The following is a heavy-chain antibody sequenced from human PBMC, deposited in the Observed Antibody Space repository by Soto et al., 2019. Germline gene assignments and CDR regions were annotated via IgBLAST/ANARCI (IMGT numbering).Heavy chain of an antibody. CDR1: GGTFSSYS. D-gene: IGHD3-9*01. CDR2: LIPIFGTA. Sequence: ASVKVSCKASGGTFSSYSISWVREAPGQGLEWMRGLIPIFGTANYAQKFQGRVTITADKSTSTAYMERSSLRSEDTAVYYCARGGRNYDILTGYYPGAYYFDYWGQGTLVTVSS. CDR3: ARGGRNYDILTGYYPGAYYFDY. V-gene: IGHV1-69*06. J-gene: IGHJ4*02.